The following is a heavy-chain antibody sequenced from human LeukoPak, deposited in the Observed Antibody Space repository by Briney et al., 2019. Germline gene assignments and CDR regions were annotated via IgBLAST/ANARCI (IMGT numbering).Heavy chain of an antibody. Sequence: HPGGSLRLSCAASGFTFSNYAMSWVRRAPGKGLEWVSVISSSADDAYYTDSVKGRFTISRDNSKKMLYLQMNSLRAEDTAVYYCAKEKCSTILTGYCPFDYWGQGTLVTVSS. V-gene: IGHV3-23*01. D-gene: IGHD3-9*01. J-gene: IGHJ4*02. CDR3: AKEKCSTILTGYCPFDY. CDR2: ISSSADDA. CDR1: GFTFSNYA.